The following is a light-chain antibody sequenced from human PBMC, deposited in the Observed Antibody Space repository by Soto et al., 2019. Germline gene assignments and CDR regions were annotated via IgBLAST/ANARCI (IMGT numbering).Light chain of an antibody. Sequence: DIQTTQSPSSVSASVGDRVTITCRASQDISIWLAWCQQKPGKAPNLLIYAASNLQSGVPSRFSGSGSGTDFTLTISSLQPEDFATYYCQQANSFPITFAQGTRLEI. J-gene: IGKJ5*01. V-gene: IGKV1-12*01. CDR2: AAS. CDR1: QDISIW. CDR3: QQANSFPIT.